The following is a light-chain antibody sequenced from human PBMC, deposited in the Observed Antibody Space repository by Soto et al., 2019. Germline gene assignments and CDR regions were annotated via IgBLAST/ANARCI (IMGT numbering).Light chain of an antibody. CDR3: QQYNNWPRAT. CDR1: QSISSN. V-gene: IGKV3-15*01. J-gene: IGKJ4*01. Sequence: EIVMTQSPATLSVSPGERATLSCRASQSISSNLAWYQQNPGQAPRLLMFRTSSRATGFPARFSGSGSGTEFNLTISSLQSEEFGVYYCQQYNNWPRATFGGGTKVEIK. CDR2: RTS.